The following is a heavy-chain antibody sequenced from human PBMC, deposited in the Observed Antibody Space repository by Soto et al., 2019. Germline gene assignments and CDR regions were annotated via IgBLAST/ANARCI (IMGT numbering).Heavy chain of an antibody. CDR3: ARPYGDPY. V-gene: IGHV5-51*01. J-gene: IGHJ4*02. D-gene: IGHD4-17*01. CDR1: GYSFTRFL. Sequence: EVQLVQSGAEVKKPGESLKISCMGSGYSFTRFLIGGVRQMPGKGLEWMGIIYPDDSDTRYSPSFLGQVTISADKSISTAYLQWRSLKASDTAMYYCARPYGDPYWGQGTLVTVSS. CDR2: IYPDDSDT.